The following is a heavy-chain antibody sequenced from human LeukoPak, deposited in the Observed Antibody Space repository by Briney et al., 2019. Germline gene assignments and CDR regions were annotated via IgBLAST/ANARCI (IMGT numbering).Heavy chain of an antibody. D-gene: IGHD1-26*01. V-gene: IGHV1-18*01. CDR1: GYTFTTYG. Sequence: GASVKVSCKASGYTFTTYGITWVRQAPGQGLEWMGWISAYNGNTNYAQKLQGRVTMTTDTSTSTAYMELRSLRSDDTAVYYCARAHIVGATLDAFDIWGQGTMVTVSS. J-gene: IGHJ3*02. CDR2: ISAYNGNT. CDR3: ARAHIVGATLDAFDI.